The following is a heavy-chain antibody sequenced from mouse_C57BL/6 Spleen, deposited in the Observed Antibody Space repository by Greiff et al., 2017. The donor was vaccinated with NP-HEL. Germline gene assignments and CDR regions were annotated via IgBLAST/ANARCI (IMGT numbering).Heavy chain of an antibody. CDR3: AREDCYGYDPAWFAY. D-gene: IGHD2-2*01. J-gene: IGHJ3*01. CDR1: GYTFTSYG. Sequence: EVQLQQSGAELVRPGSSVKMSCKTSGYTFTSYGINWVKQRPGQGLEWIGYIYIGNGYNEYNEKFKGKATLTSDTSASTAYMQLSRLTSEDSAIYCCAREDCYGYDPAWFAYWGQGTLVTVSA. V-gene: IGHV1-58*01. CDR2: IYIGNGYN.